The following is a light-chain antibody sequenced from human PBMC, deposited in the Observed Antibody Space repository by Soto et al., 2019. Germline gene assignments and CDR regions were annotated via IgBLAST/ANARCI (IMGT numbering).Light chain of an antibody. CDR3: QQYKDWPTT. V-gene: IGKV3-15*01. CDR2: GAS. J-gene: IGKJ4*02. CDR1: QSVSTT. Sequence: EIAQTQAPATLSVSPGQRASLSSRASQSVSTTVAWYHQKPGQAPRLLVYGASTRATGIPARFSGSGAGTDFTLTITSLESEDFGVYFCQQYKDWPTTFGEGTKVDIK.